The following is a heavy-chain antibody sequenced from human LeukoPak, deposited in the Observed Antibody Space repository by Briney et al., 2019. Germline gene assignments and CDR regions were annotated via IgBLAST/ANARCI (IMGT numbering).Heavy chain of an antibody. CDR3: ARLAVDYYDSSGYYFDY. CDR2: IYYSGST. J-gene: IGHJ4*02. V-gene: IGHV4-39*01. D-gene: IGHD3-22*01. CDR1: GGSISSSSYY. Sequence: PSETLSRTCTVSGGSISSSSYYWGWIRQPPGKGLEWIGSIYYSGSTYYNPSLKSRVTISVDTSKNQFSLKLSSVTAADTAVYYCARLAVDYYDSSGYYFDYWGQGTLVTVSS.